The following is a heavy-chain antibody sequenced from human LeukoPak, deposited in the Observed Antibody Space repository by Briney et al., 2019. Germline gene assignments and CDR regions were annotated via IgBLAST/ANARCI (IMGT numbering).Heavy chain of an antibody. J-gene: IGHJ4*02. CDR3: AKEGPDSSGYYLYYFDY. CDR1: GFTLSTYA. D-gene: IGHD3-22*01. CDR2: ISNGGGST. Sequence: GGSLRLSCVASGFTLSTYAMNWVRQAPGKGLEWVSSISNGGGSTYYADSVKGRFTISRDNSKNTLYLQMNSLRAEDTAVYYCAKEGPDSSGYYLYYFDYWGQGTLVTVSS. V-gene: IGHV3-23*01.